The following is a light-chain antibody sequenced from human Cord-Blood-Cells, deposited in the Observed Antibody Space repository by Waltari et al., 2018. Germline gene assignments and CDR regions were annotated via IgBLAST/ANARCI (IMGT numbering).Light chain of an antibody. CDR3: SSYAGSNNLV. Sequence: QSALTQPPSASGSPGQSVTISCTGTSSDVGGYNYVSWYQPHPGKAPTLMIYEVSKRPSGVPDRFSGSKSGNTASLTVSGLQAEDEADYYCSSYAGSNNLVFGGGTKLTVL. V-gene: IGLV2-8*01. CDR2: EVS. J-gene: IGLJ3*02. CDR1: SSDVGGYNY.